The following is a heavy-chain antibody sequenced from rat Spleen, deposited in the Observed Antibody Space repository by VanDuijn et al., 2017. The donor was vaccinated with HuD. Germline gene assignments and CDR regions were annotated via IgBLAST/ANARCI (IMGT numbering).Heavy chain of an antibody. CDR2: ITYDGSRT. J-gene: IGHJ1*01. CDR1: EFTFSDYA. CDR3: ARRGPDWYFDF. Sequence: EVQLVESGGGLVQPGNSLKLSCAASEFTFSDYAMAWVRQSPKKGLEWVATITYDGSRTYYPDSVRGRFTISRDNAENTAYLQMNSLWSEDTATYYCARRGPDWYFDFWGPGTMVTVSS. V-gene: IGHV5-17*01.